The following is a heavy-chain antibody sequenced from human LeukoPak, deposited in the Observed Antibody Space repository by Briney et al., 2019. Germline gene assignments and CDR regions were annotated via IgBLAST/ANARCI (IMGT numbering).Heavy chain of an antibody. CDR3: ATGIAVAGGYYFDY. J-gene: IGHJ4*02. Sequence: ASVKVSCKVSGYTLTELSMHWVRQAPGKGLEWMGGFDPEDGETIYAQKFQGRVTMTEDTSTDTAYMELSSLRSEDTAVYYCATGIAVAGGYYFDYWGQGTLVTVSS. V-gene: IGHV1-24*01. CDR2: FDPEDGET. CDR1: GYTLTELS. D-gene: IGHD6-19*01.